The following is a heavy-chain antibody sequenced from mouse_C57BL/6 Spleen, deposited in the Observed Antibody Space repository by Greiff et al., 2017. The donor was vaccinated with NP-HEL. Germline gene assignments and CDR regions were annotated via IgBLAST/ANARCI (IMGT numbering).Heavy chain of an antibody. CDR1: GYAFSSSW. J-gene: IGHJ3*01. V-gene: IGHV1-82*01. Sequence: QVQLQQSGPELVKPGASVKISCKASGYAFSSSWMNWVKQRPGKGLEWIGRIYPGDGDTNYNGKFKGKATLTADKSSSTAYMQLSSLTSEDSAVYFCARDYYGSSPRFFFAYWGQGTLVTVSA. CDR2: IYPGDGDT. D-gene: IGHD1-1*01. CDR3: ARDYYGSSPRFFFAY.